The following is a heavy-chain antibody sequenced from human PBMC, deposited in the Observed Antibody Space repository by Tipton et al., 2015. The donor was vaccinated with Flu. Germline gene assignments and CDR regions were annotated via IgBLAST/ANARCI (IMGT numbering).Heavy chain of an antibody. V-gene: IGHV3-33*01. CDR2: IWYDGNNK. D-gene: IGHD3-3*01. CDR3: ARRVYFDFWSGFSPDYYYYMDV. Sequence: SLRLSCAASGFTFSSYGMHWVRQAPGKGLEWVAVIWYDGNNKYYADSVKGRFTISRDNSKNTLYLQMNSLRAEDTAVYYCARRVYFDFWSGFSPDYYYYMDVWGKGTTVTVSS. CDR1: GFTFSSYG. J-gene: IGHJ6*03.